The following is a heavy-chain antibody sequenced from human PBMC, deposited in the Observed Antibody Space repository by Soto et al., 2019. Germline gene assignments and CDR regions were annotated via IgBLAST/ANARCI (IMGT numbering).Heavy chain of an antibody. Sequence: QVQLQESGPGLVKPSQTLSLTCTVSGGSISSGGSYWSWTRQHPGKGLEWIGYIYYSGSTYYKPSLTNRVTISVDPSKNQLSLKLSSVTAAYTAVYYCAREPSIWGQGTLVTVSS. V-gene: IGHV4-31*03. CDR1: GGSISSGGSY. CDR2: IYYSGST. CDR3: AREPSI. J-gene: IGHJ4*02.